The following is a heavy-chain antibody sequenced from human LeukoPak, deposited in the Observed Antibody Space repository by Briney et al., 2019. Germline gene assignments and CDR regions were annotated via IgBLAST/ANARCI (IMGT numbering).Heavy chain of an antibody. D-gene: IGHD5-12*01. Sequence: ASVKVSCKTSGYTFTNYGINWVRQAPGQGLEWMGWMNPNSGNTGYAQKFQGRVTMTRNTSISTAYMELSSLRSEDTAVYYCARAGAGVATIMIDDAFDIWGQGTMATVSS. J-gene: IGHJ3*02. CDR2: MNPNSGNT. V-gene: IGHV1-8*02. CDR3: ARAGAGVATIMIDDAFDI. CDR1: GYTFTNYG.